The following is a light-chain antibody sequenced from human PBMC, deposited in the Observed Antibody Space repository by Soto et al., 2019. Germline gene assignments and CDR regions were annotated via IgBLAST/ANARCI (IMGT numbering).Light chain of an antibody. CDR1: QGISNY. V-gene: IGKV1-27*01. CDR2: AAS. CDR3: RKYNSAPWT. J-gene: IGKJ1*01. Sequence: DIQMTQSPSSLSASVGDRVTITCRASQGISNYVAWYQQKPGKVPKLLIYAASTLQSGVPSRFSGSGSGTNFTLTISSLQPEDVATYYCRKYNSAPWTFGQGTKVEIK.